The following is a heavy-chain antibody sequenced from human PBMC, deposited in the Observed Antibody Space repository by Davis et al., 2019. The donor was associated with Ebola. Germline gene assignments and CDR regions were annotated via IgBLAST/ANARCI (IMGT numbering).Heavy chain of an antibody. D-gene: IGHD1-7*01. V-gene: IGHV3-23*01. CDR3: AKGLYSWNSGMDV. CDR1: GLTFFNYA. Sequence: GESLKISCNVSGLTFFNYAMNWVRQVPGKGLEWLSAISADGGTTYYADSVKGRFTISRDNAKNTLYVHLNSLRADDTALYFCAKGLYSWNSGMDVWGRGTTVTVSS. J-gene: IGHJ6*03. CDR2: ISADGGTT.